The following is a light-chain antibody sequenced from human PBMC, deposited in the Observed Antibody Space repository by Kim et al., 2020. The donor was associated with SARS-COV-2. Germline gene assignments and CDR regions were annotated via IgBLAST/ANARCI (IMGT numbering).Light chain of an antibody. CDR1: QSVSNN. J-gene: IGKJ4*02. CDR3: QQYNNWPLT. CDR2: GES. V-gene: IGKV3-15*01. Sequence: EILMTHTPATLSVSPGERATLSCRASQSVSNNLAWYQQKPGQAPRLLIYGESTRATGIPARFSGSGSGTEFTLTISSLQSEDFAVYHCQQYNNWPLTFGGGTKVDIK.